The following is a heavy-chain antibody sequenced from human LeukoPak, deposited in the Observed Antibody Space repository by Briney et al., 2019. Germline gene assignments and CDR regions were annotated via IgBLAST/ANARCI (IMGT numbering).Heavy chain of an antibody. CDR2: IYYSGST. J-gene: IGHJ4*02. Sequence: SETLSLTCTVSGGSISSYYWSWIRQPPGKGLEWIGYIYYSGSTNYNPSLKSRVTISVDTSKNQFSLKLSSVTAADTAVFYCTRGQAVDVVVPAAMRADGVGARFGFDYWGQGTLVTVSS. CDR3: TRGQAVDVVVPAAMRADGVGARFGFDY. V-gene: IGHV4-59*12. CDR1: GGSISSYY. D-gene: IGHD2-2*01.